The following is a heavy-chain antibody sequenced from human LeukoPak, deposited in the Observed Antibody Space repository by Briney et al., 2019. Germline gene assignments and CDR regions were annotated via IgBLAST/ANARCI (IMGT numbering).Heavy chain of an antibody. CDR2: IIPIFGTA. J-gene: IGHJ5*02. CDR3: ASYLVPPSEWSDRDWFDP. CDR1: GGTFSSYA. V-gene: IGHV1-69*05. Sequence: GSSVKVSCKASGGTFSSYAISWVRQAPGQGLEWMGRIIPIFGTANYAQKFQGRVTITTDESTSTAYMELNSLRSEDTAVYYCASYLVPPSEWSDRDWFDPWGQGTLVTVSS. D-gene: IGHD3-3*01.